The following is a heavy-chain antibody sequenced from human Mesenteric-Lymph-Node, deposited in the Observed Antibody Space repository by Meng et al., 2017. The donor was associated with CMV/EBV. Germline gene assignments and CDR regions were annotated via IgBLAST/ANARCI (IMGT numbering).Heavy chain of an antibody. CDR2: MNPNSGDT. CDR1: GYTFTSYY. V-gene: IGHV1-8*02. J-gene: IGHJ5*02. Sequence: ASVKVSCKASGYTFTSYYMHWVRQASGHGLEWVGWMNPNSGDTGYAQKFQGKVTLTRNTSISTAYMEVSSLTSEDTAVYYCARTHYYSHPTVNWLDPWGQGTLVTVSS. D-gene: IGHD3-10*01. CDR3: ARTHYYSHPTVNWLDP.